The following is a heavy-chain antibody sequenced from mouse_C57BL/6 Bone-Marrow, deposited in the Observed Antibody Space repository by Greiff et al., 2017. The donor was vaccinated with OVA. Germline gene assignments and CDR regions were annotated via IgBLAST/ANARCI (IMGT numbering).Heavy chain of an antibody. V-gene: IGHV1-52*01. J-gene: IGHJ1*03. CDR2: IDPSDSET. D-gene: IGHD1-1*01. CDR3: ARGGGTTVVYWYFDV. CDR1: GYTFTSYW. Sequence: VQLQQPGAELVRPGSSVKLSCKASGYTFTSYWMHWVKQRPIQGLEWIGNIDPSDSETHYNQKFKDKATLTVDKSSSTAYMQLSSLTSEDSAVYYCARGGGTTVVYWYFDVWGTGTTVTVSS.